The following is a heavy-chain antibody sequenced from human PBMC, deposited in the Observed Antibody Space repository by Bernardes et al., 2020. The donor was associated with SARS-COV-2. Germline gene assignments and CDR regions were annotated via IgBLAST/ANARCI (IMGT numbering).Heavy chain of an antibody. CDR1: GVSFSGYY. V-gene: IGHV4-34*01. CDR3: ARGGGITGTRGLFDY. Sequence: SETLSLTCAVYGVSFSGYYWSWIRQPPGKGLEWIGEINHSGSTNYNPSLKSRVTISVDTSKNQFSLKLSSVTAADTAVYYCARGGGITGTRGLFDYWGQGTLVTVSS. J-gene: IGHJ4*02. D-gene: IGHD1-7*01. CDR2: INHSGST.